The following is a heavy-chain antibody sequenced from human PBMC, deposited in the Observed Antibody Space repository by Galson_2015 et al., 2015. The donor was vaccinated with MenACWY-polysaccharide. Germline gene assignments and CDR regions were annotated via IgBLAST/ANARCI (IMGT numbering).Heavy chain of an antibody. J-gene: IGHJ4*02. V-gene: IGHV3-21*01. CDR3: ARGRDCSSTTCYGSGDS. Sequence: SLRLSCAASGFTFSRFNMNWVRQAPGKGLEWLSSISSSGTYMYYADSVKGRFTISRDNTKNSLYLQMNILTTEDTAVYYCARGRDCSSTTCYGSGDSWGQGTLVTVSS. CDR2: ISSSGTYM. CDR1: GFTFSRFN. D-gene: IGHD2-2*01.